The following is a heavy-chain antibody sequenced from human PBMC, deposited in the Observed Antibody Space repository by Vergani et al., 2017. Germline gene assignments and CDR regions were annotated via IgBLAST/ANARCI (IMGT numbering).Heavy chain of an antibody. D-gene: IGHD3-10*01. CDR1: GFTFSGSA. CDR2: IRSKANSYAT. CDR3: ISGYYGSGSYYGSWFDP. V-gene: IGHV3-73*01. Sequence: EVQLVESGGGLVQPGGSLKLSCAASGFTFSGSAMHWVRQASGKGLEWVGRIRSKANSYATAYAASVKGRFTISRDDSKNTAYLQMNSLKTEDTAVYYCISGYYGSGSYYGSWFDPWGQGTLVTVSS. J-gene: IGHJ5*02.